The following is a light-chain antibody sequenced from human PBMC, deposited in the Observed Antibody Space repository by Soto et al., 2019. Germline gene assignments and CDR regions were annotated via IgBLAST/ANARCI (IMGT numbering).Light chain of an antibody. CDR2: DVS. CDR1: SSDVGSYNQ. V-gene: IGLV2-14*01. CDR3: SSYTTIRTWV. J-gene: IGLJ3*02. Sequence: QSALTQPASVSGSPGQSITISCTGTSSDVGSYNQVSWYQQHPGKAPKLVIFDVSNRPSGVSNRFSGSKSGNTASLTVSGLQAEDEADYYCSSYTTIRTWVFGGGTKVNVL.